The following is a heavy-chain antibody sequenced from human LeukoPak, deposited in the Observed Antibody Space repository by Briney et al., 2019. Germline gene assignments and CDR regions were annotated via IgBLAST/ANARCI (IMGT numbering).Heavy chain of an antibody. Sequence: GGSLRLSCAASGFTFDDYAMHWVRQAPGKGLEWVSLISGDGGSTYYADSVKGRFTISRDNSKNTLYLQMNSLRAEDTAVYYCAKDNGGGSYFDYWGQGTLVTVSS. J-gene: IGHJ4*02. V-gene: IGHV3-43*02. CDR1: GFTFDDYA. CDR2: ISGDGGST. CDR3: AKDNGGGSYFDY. D-gene: IGHD1-26*01.